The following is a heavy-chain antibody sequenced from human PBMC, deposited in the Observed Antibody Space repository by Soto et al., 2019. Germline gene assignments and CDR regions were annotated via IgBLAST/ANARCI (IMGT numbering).Heavy chain of an antibody. J-gene: IGHJ4*02. CDR2: IHYSGST. Sequence: QVQLQESGPGLVKPSETLSLTCTVSGGPISNYYWNWIRQSPGKGLEWIGYIHYSGSTNYNPSLKGRDTISVDTSKSQFSLKLSYVTAADTATYYCARGGWTVLMGDYWGQGILVTVSS. V-gene: IGHV4-59*01. CDR3: ARGGWTVLMGDY. CDR1: GGPISNYY. D-gene: IGHD2-8*01.